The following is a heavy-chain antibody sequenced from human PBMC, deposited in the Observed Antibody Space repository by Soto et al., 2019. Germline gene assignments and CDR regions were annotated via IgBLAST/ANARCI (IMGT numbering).Heavy chain of an antibody. CDR2: IYYSGST. CDR1: GGSISSSSYY. Sequence: SETLSLTCTVSGGSISSSSYYWGWIRQPPGKGLEWIGSIYYSGSTYYNPSLKSRVTISVDTSKNQFSLKLSSVTAADTAVYYCARQNHGDWYYGMDVWGQGTTVTVSS. V-gene: IGHV4-39*01. CDR3: ARQNHGDWYYGMDV. D-gene: IGHD4-17*01. J-gene: IGHJ6*02.